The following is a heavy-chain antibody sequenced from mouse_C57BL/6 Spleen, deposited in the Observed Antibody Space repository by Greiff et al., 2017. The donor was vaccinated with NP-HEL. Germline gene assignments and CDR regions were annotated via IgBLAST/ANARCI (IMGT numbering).Heavy chain of an antibody. J-gene: IGHJ4*01. CDR1: GFSLTSYA. CDR3: ASPFYGSSYGGNYARDY. V-gene: IGHV2-9-1*01. CDR2: IWPGGGT. D-gene: IGHD1-1*01. Sequence: VQLQESGPGLVAPSQSLSITCTVSGFSLTSYAISWVRQPPGKGLEWLGVIWPGGGTNYNSALKSRLSLSKDNSKSQVFLKMNSLQTEDTARYYCASPFYGSSYGGNYARDYWGQGTSVTVSS.